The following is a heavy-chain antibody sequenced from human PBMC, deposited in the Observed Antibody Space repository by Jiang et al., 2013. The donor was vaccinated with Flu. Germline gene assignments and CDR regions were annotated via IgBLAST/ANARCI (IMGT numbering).Heavy chain of an antibody. Sequence: SGAEVKKPGSSLTVSCKTSGDTFNTYGISWVRQAPGQGPEWMGEIIPIFKTTNYAPHFQGRLTISADGSTTTVYMELNSLTSDDSAVYYCARTLPSMPVGGVGARLFDYWGQGTVVTVSS. D-gene: IGHD1-26*01. V-gene: IGHV1-69*01. CDR3: ARTLPSMPVGGVGARLFDY. J-gene: IGHJ4*02. CDR2: IIPIFKTT. CDR1: GDTFNTYG.